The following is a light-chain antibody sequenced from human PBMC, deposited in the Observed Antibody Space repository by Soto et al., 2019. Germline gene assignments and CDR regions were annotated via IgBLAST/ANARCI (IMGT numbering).Light chain of an antibody. CDR2: STY. CDR3: CSFAGSYTGV. Sequence: QSVLTQPPSVSGTPGQRVTISCSGSTSNIGSNHVNWYQQLPGTAPKLLIYSTYRRPSGVPDRFSASKSGTSASLAISGLRSEDEADFYCCSFAGSYTGVFGTGTKLTVL. CDR1: TSNIGSNH. V-gene: IGLV1-47*02. J-gene: IGLJ1*01.